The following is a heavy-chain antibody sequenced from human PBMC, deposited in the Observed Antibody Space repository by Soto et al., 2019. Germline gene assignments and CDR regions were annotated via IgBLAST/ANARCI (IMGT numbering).Heavy chain of an antibody. CDR3: ARYPVQYSSPYFDY. CDR2: ISAYNGNT. CDR1: AYTFTSYG. V-gene: IGHV1-18*01. D-gene: IGHD6-13*01. J-gene: IGHJ4*02. Sequence: QVQLVQSGAEVKKPGASVKVSCKATAYTFTSYGISWVRQAPGQALEWMGWISAYNGNTNYAQKFQGRATMTTDTSTTTAYMELRSLRSDDTAVYYCARYPVQYSSPYFDYWGQGTLVTVSS.